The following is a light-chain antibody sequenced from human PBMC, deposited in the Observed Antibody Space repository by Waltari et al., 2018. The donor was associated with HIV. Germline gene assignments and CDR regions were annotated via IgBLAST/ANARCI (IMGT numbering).Light chain of an antibody. CDR1: QNVGAF. J-gene: IGKJ1*01. CDR2: QAS. CDR3: HQYASFSGT. Sequence: DIRLTQSPSTLSASAGDRVAITCRAGQNVGAFLAWYQQKPGKPPKLLIFQASILEGGVPSRFSGSVSGSDFTLTINGLQSDDFATYYCHQYASFSGTIGQGTKVEL. V-gene: IGKV1-5*03.